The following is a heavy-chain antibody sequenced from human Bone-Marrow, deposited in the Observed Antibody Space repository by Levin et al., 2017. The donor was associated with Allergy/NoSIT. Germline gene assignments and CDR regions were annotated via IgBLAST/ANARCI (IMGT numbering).Heavy chain of an antibody. CDR3: ARWRYSSSWPDGFDI. CDR2: VYSGGTA. J-gene: IGHJ3*02. V-gene: IGHV3-53*01. CDR1: GFTVINTY. D-gene: IGHD6-13*01. Sequence: LSLTCAASGFTVINTYMSWVRQAPGKGLEWISVVYSGGTAYYADSVKGRFTISRDNSKNTLYLQMNSLRAEDTAVYYCARWRYSSSWPDGFDIWGQGTMVTVSS.